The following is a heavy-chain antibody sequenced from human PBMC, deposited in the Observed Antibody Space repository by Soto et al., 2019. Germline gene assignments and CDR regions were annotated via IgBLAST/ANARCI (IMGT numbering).Heavy chain of an antibody. Sequence: SETLSLTCIVSGDSISSTNHYWGWIRQPPGKGLEWIGSIYYSGNTYYNPPLKSRVTISVDTSKKQISLKLSSVTATDTAVYFCARQPLVRGVLSAMDVWGQGTTVTVSS. V-gene: IGHV4-39*01. CDR3: ARQPLVRGVLSAMDV. CDR2: IYYSGNT. D-gene: IGHD3-10*01. CDR1: GDSISSTNHY. J-gene: IGHJ6*02.